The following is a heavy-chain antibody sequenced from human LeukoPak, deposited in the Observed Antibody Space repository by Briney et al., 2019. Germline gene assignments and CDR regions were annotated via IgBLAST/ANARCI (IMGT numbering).Heavy chain of an antibody. CDR2: IYYSGST. CDR1: GGSISSSSYY. J-gene: IGHJ3*02. V-gene: IGHV4-39*01. Sequence: SPSETLSLTCTVSGGSISSSSYYWGWIRQPPGKGLEWIGSIYYSGSTYYNPSLKSRVTISVDTSKNQFSLKLSSVTAADTAVYYCARNRRDGGPAAANDAFDIWGQGTMVTVSS. D-gene: IGHD2-2*01. CDR3: ARNRRDGGPAAANDAFDI.